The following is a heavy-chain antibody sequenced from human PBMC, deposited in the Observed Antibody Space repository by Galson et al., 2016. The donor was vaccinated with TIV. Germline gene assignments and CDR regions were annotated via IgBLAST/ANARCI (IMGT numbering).Heavy chain of an antibody. J-gene: IGHJ6*02. CDR1: GLSVSINY. V-gene: IGHV3-66*02. CDR3: ARDRVVDATYYYYYYGMDV. CDR2: ISDGGHT. D-gene: IGHD2-15*01. Sequence: SLRLSCAASGLSVSINYMTWVRQAPGKGLEWVSLISDGGHTYYPDSVKGRFTISRDNSKNTLYLQMNSLRVEDTAVYYCARDRVVDATYYYYYYGMDVWGQGTAVTVSS.